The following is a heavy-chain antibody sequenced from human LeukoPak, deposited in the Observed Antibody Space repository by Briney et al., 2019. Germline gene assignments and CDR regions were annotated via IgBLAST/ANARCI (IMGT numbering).Heavy chain of an antibody. D-gene: IGHD2-15*01. V-gene: IGHV3-23*01. CDR1: GFTFSGYG. CDR2: ISGSGGST. Sequence: GGSLRLSCAASGFTFSGYGMHWVRQAPGRGLEWVSAISGSGGSTYYADSVKGQFTISRDNSKNTLHLQMNSLRAEDTAVYHCARQLGYCSDGSCYFDYWGQGTLVTVSS. CDR3: ARQLGYCSDGSCYFDY. J-gene: IGHJ4*02.